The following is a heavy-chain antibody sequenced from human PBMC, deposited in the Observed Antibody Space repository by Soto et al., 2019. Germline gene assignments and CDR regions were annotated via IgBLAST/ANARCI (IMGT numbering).Heavy chain of an antibody. CDR3: ARQIYDSDTGPNFQYYFDS. Sequence: GEALKISCKGSGYSFAGYWITWVRQKPGKGLEWMGRIHPSGSQTYYSPSFRGHVTISVTKSITTVFLQWSSLRASDTAMYYCARQIYDSDTGPNFQYYFDSWGQGTPVTVSS. V-gene: IGHV5-10-1*01. CDR1: GYSFAGYW. D-gene: IGHD3-22*01. CDR2: IHPSGSQT. J-gene: IGHJ4*02.